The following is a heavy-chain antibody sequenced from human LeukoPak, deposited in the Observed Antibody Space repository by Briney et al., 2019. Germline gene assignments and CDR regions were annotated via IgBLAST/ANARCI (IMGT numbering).Heavy chain of an antibody. CDR2: IRYDGSNK. J-gene: IGHJ3*02. D-gene: IGHD3-10*01. CDR1: GFTFSSYG. V-gene: IGHV3-30*02. CDR3: ASPYGTIDAFDI. Sequence: GGSLRLSCAASGFTFSSYGMHWVRQAPGKGLEWVAFIRYDGSNKYYADSVKGRFTISRDNSKNTLYLQMNSLRAEDTAVYYCASPYGTIDAFDIWGQGTMVTVSS.